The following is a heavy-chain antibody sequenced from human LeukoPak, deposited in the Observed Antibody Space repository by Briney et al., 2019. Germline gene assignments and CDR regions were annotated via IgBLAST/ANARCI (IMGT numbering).Heavy chain of an antibody. CDR1: GYTFTSYY. V-gene: IGHV1-46*01. CDR3: ARDVPYSSGWSYYYYYGMDV. CDR2: INPSGGST. Sequence: ASVKVSCKASGYTFTSYYMHWVGQAPGQGLEWMGIINPSGGSTSYAQKFQGRVTMTRDTSTSTVYMELSSLRSEDTAVYYCARDVPYSSGWSYYYYYGMDVWGQGTTVTVSS. J-gene: IGHJ6*02. D-gene: IGHD6-19*01.